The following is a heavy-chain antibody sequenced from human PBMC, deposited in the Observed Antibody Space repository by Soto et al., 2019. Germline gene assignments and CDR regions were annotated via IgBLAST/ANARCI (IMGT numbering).Heavy chain of an antibody. Sequence: QLLESGGGLVQPGGSLRLSCAASGFTFSSYAMSWVRQAPGKGLEWVSAISGSGGSTYYADSVKGRFTTSRDNSKNTLYLQMNSLRAEDTAVYYCAKMRTDFWSNLDYWGQGTLVTVSS. CDR2: ISGSGGST. V-gene: IGHV3-23*01. CDR3: AKMRTDFWSNLDY. J-gene: IGHJ4*02. D-gene: IGHD3-3*01. CDR1: GFTFSSYA.